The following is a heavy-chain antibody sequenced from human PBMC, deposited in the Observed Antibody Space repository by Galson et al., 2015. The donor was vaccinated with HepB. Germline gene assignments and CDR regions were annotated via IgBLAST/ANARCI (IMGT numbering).Heavy chain of an antibody. Sequence: SVKVSCKASGYTFTGYYAHWVRQAPGQGLEWMGWINPKSGGTKYAQKFQGRVTMTRDTSISTAYMELRRLRSDDTAVYYCARGAAGTFLDAFDIWGQGTMVTVSS. J-gene: IGHJ3*02. CDR1: GYTFTGYY. CDR3: ARGAAGTFLDAFDI. V-gene: IGHV1-2*02. CDR2: INPKSGGT. D-gene: IGHD6-19*01.